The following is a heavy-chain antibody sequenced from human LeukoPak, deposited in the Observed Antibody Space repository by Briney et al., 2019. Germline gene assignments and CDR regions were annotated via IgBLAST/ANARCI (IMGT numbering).Heavy chain of an antibody. CDR2: IIPIFGIA. V-gene: IGHV1-69*02. J-gene: IGHJ4*02. D-gene: IGHD4-17*01. CDR3: ARSTPYGDYAVDY. Sequence: SVKVSCKASGYTFTGYYMHWVRQAPGQGFEWMGRIIPIFGIANYAQKFQGRVTITADKSTSTAYMELSSLRSEDTAVYYCARSTPYGDYAVDYWGQGTLVTVSS. CDR1: GYTFTGYY.